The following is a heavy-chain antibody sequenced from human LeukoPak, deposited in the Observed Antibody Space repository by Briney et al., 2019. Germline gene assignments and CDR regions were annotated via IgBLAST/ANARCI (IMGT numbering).Heavy chain of an antibody. CDR2: ISSSGSTI. CDR3: ARAGYSSSWYESPYYYYGMDV. J-gene: IGHJ6*02. Sequence: GGSLRLSCAASGFTFSDYYMSWIRQAPGKGLEWVSYISSSGSTIYYADFVKGRFTISRDNAKNSLYLQMNSLRAEDTAVYYCARAGYSSSWYESPYYYYGMDVWGQGTTVTVSS. CDR1: GFTFSDYY. V-gene: IGHV3-11*01. D-gene: IGHD6-13*01.